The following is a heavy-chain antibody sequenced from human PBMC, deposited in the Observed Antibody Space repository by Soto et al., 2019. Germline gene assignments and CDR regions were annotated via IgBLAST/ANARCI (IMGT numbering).Heavy chain of an antibody. J-gene: IGHJ6*02. Sequence: PSQTLSLTCAISGDSVSSNSAAWNWIRQSPSRGLEWLGRTYYRPKWYNDYAVSVKSRITINPDTSKNQFSLQLNSVTPEDTAPYYSARDIEAWRSMAARIGQHRHYYYGIDVWGQGTTVAVPS. CDR1: GDSVSSNSAA. V-gene: IGHV6-1*01. CDR3: ARDIEAWRSMAARIGQHRHYYYGIDV. CDR2: TYYRPKWYN. D-gene: IGHD6-6*01.